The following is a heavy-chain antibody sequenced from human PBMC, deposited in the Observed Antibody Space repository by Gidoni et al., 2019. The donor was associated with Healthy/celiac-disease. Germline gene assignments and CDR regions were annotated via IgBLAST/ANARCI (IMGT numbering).Heavy chain of an antibody. CDR3: AREPRYSSSWSPDY. D-gene: IGHD6-13*01. V-gene: IGHV1-18*01. CDR1: GYTFTSYG. Sequence: VQLEQSGAEVKKPGASVKISCKASGYTFTSYGISWVRQAPGQGLEWMGWISAYNGNTNYAQKLQGRGTMTTDTSTSTAYIELRSLRSDDTAVYYCAREPRYSSSWSPDYWGQGTLVTVSS. J-gene: IGHJ4*02. CDR2: ISAYNGNT.